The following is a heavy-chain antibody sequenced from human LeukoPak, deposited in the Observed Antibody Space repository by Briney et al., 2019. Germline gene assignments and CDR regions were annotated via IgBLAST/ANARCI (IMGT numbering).Heavy chain of an antibody. J-gene: IGHJ5*02. Sequence: PGGSLRLSCAASGFTFSSYGMSWVRQAPGKGLEWVSAISGSGGSTYYADSVKGRFTISRDNSKNTLYLQMNSLRAEDTAVYYCAKSSGDYRVYNWFDPWGQGTLVTVSS. D-gene: IGHD4-17*01. CDR2: ISGSGGST. CDR3: AKSSGDYRVYNWFDP. CDR1: GFTFSSYG. V-gene: IGHV3-23*01.